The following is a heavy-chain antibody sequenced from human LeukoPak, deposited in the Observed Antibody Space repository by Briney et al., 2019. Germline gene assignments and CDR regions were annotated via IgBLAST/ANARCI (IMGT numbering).Heavy chain of an antibody. Sequence: GGSLRLSCAASGFTFSSYSMNWVRQAPGKGLEWVSSISSSSSYIYYADSVKGRFTISRDNAKNSLYLQMNSLRAEDTAVYYCASLGATTLFGSYWGQGTPVTVSS. CDR1: GFTFSSYS. J-gene: IGHJ4*02. CDR3: ASLGATTLFGSY. CDR2: ISSSSSYI. D-gene: IGHD1-26*01. V-gene: IGHV3-21*01.